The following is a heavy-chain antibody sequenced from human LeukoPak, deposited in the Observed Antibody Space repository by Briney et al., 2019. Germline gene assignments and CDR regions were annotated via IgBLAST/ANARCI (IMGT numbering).Heavy chain of an antibody. CDR1: GYTFTSYD. Sequence: ASVKVSCKASGYTFTSYDINWVRQAPGQGLEWMGWISAYNGNTNYAQKLQGRVTMTTDTSTSTAYMELRSLRSDDTAVYYCARDGGVVTPEYWFDPWGQGTLVTVSS. CDR2: ISAYNGNT. J-gene: IGHJ5*02. V-gene: IGHV1-18*01. D-gene: IGHD2-21*02. CDR3: ARDGGVVTPEYWFDP.